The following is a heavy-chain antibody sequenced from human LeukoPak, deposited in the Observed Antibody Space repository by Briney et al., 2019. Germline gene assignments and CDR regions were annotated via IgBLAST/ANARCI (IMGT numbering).Heavy chain of an antibody. Sequence: GGSLRLSCAASGFTFSSYSMNWVRQAPGKGLVWVSRVNNDGGSTSYADSVRGRFTISRDNAKNTLYLQISSLRAEDSALYYCARGRSVTYWYFDLWGRGTLVTASS. CDR3: ARGRSVTYWYFDL. J-gene: IGHJ2*01. CDR1: GFTFSSYS. D-gene: IGHD5-24*01. V-gene: IGHV3-74*01. CDR2: VNNDGGST.